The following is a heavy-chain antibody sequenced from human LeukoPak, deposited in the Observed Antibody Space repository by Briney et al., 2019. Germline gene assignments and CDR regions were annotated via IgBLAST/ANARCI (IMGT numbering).Heavy chain of an antibody. V-gene: IGHV5-51*01. CDR1: GYSFISYW. J-gene: IGHJ4*02. Sequence: GESLKISCKGSGYSFISYWIGWVRQMPGKGLEWMGIIYPGDSDTRYSPSFQGQVTISADKSISTAYLQWSSLKASDTAMYYCAAKSSSSPTMFDYWGQGTLVTVSS. D-gene: IGHD6-13*01. CDR2: IYPGDSDT. CDR3: AAKSSSSPTMFDY.